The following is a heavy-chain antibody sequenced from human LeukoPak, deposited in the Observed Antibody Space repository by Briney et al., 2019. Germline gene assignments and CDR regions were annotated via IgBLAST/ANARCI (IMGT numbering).Heavy chain of an antibody. V-gene: IGHV1-2*02. CDR2: INLNSGDT. CDR1: GYTFTGYY. J-gene: IGHJ4*02. CDR3: ARGVLRDHFDY. D-gene: IGHD3-16*01. Sequence: GASVKVSCKASGYTFTGYYIHWVRQAPGQGLEWMGWINLNSGDTNYAQKFQGRVAMTRDTSICTAYMELSRLRSDDTAVYYCARGVLRDHFDYWGQGTLVIVSS.